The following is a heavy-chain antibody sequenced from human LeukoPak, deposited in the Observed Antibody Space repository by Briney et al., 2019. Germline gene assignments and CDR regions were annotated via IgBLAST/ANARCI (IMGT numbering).Heavy chain of an antibody. V-gene: IGHV4-39*01. CDR3: ARRPDAFDI. J-gene: IGHJ3*02. CDR1: GGSMTSYY. Sequence: SETLSLTCTVSGGSMTSYYWGWIRQPPGKGLEWIGSIYYSGSTYYNPSLKSRVTISVDTSKNQFSLKLSSVTAADTAVYYCARRPDAFDIWGQGTMVTVSS. CDR2: IYYSGST.